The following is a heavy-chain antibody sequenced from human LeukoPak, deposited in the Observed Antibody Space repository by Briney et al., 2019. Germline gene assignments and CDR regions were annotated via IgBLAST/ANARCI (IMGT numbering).Heavy chain of an antibody. D-gene: IGHD3-16*01. CDR3: AGLWGVMGYYYGMDV. V-gene: IGHV4-39*01. J-gene: IGHJ6*02. CDR2: IYYSGST. Sequence: PPETLSLTCTVSGGSISSSSYYWGWIRQPPGKGLEWIGSIYYSGSTYYNPSLKSRVTISVDTSKNQFSLKLSSVTAADTAVYYCAGLWGVMGYYYGMDVWGQGTTVTVSS. CDR1: GGSISSSSYY.